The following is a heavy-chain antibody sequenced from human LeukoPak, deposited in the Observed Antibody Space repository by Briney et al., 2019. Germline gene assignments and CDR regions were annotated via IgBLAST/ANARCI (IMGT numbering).Heavy chain of an antibody. CDR1: GGSISSGGYY. CDR3: ARYSDYDSSGLDY. Sequence: SQTLSLTCTVSGGSISSGGYYWSWIRQHPGKGLEWIGYIYYSGSTYYNPSLKSRVTISVDTSKNQFSLKLSSVTAADTALYYCARYSDYDSSGLDYWGQGTLVTVSS. J-gene: IGHJ4*02. CDR2: IYYSGST. D-gene: IGHD3-22*01. V-gene: IGHV4-31*03.